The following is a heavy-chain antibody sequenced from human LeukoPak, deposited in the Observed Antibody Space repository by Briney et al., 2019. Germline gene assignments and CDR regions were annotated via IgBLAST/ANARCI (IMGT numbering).Heavy chain of an antibody. CDR2: VYYTGST. J-gene: IGHJ5*02. CDR3: ARHSGSGSLSRPFDP. D-gene: IGHD3-10*01. Sequence: SETLSLTCSVSGASVTSGGFYWCWLRQPPGKGLEWIATVYYTGSTYYNPSLKSRVTISIDTSKNQFSLNLRSVIAADTAVYYCARHSGSGSLSRPFDPWGQGTLDTVLS. CDR1: GASVTSGGFY. V-gene: IGHV4-39*01.